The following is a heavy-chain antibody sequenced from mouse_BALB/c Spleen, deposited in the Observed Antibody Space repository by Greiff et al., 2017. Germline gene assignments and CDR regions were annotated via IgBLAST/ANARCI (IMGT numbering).Heavy chain of an antibody. V-gene: IGHV5-12-1*01. J-gene: IGHJ2*01. D-gene: IGHD2-10*01. Sequence: EVKLVESGGGLVKPGGSLKLSCAASGFAFSSYDMSWVRQTPEKRLEWVAYISSGGGSTYYPDTVKGRFTISRDNAKNTLYLQMSSLKSEDTAMYYCAREGAYYGNSDYWGQGTTLTVSS. CDR2: ISSGGGST. CDR1: GFAFSSYD. CDR3: AREGAYYGNSDY.